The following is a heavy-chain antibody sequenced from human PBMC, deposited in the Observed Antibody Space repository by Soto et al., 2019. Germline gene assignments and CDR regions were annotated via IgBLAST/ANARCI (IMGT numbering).Heavy chain of an antibody. V-gene: IGHV3-33*01. CDR1: GFTFSSYG. CDR3: ARGPPPITFGGVIALDY. D-gene: IGHD3-16*02. Sequence: PGGSLRLSCAASGFTFSSYGMHWVRQAPGKGLEWVAVIWYDGSNKYYADSVKGRFTISRDNSKNTLYLQMNSLRADDTAVYYCARGPPPITFGGVIALDYWGQGTLVTVSS. J-gene: IGHJ4*02. CDR2: IWYDGSNK.